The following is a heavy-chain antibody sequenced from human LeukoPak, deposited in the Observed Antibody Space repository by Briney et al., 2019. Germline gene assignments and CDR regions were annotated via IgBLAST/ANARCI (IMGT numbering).Heavy chain of an antibody. Sequence: GGSLRLSCAASGXTFTNAWMNWVRQAPGKGLEWVGRFKPKADGETTDHAAPVKGRFTISRDDSKNTLYLQMNSLKTEDTGVYYCTTNCGGDCYSSLGYWGQGTLVTVSS. CDR3: TTNCGGDCYSSLGY. V-gene: IGHV3-15*01. CDR1: GXTFTNAW. D-gene: IGHD2-21*02. CDR2: FKPKADGETT. J-gene: IGHJ4*02.